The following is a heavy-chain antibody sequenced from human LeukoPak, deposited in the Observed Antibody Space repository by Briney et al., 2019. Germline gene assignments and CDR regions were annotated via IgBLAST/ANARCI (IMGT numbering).Heavy chain of an antibody. Sequence: GGSLRLSCVASGFTFSTYGMSWVRQAPGKGLEWVSAISGSGGSTYYADSVKGRFTISRDNSKNTLYLQMNSLRAEDTAVYYCARDWFHAIDYWGQGTLVTVSS. J-gene: IGHJ4*02. CDR2: ISGSGGST. CDR3: ARDWFHAIDY. D-gene: IGHD2/OR15-2a*01. CDR1: GFTFSTYG. V-gene: IGHV3-23*01.